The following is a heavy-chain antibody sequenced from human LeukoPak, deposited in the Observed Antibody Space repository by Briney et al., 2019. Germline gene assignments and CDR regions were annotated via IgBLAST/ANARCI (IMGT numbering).Heavy chain of an antibody. CDR1: GYTFTSYD. Sequence: ASVKVSCKASGYTFTSYDINWVRQATGQGLKWMGWMNPNSGNTGYAQKFQGRVTITRNTSISTAYMELSSLRSEDTAVYYCARAVPATSGYFGELDYWGQGTLVTVSS. CDR2: MNPNSGNT. J-gene: IGHJ4*02. CDR3: ARAVPATSGYFGELDY. D-gene: IGHD3-22*01. V-gene: IGHV1-8*01.